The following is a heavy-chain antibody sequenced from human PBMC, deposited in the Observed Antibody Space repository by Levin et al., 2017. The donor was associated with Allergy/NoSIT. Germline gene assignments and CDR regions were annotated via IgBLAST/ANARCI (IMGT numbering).Heavy chain of an antibody. V-gene: IGHV5-51*01. CDR3: ATLSMGYGSALDF. D-gene: IGHD5-12*01. Sequence: ASVKVSCQGSGYSFTTYWVAWVRQLPGKGLEWIGLIFPGDSDTRYSPYFEGQVTISADNSITTAYLEWSTLKASDTAMYYCATLSMGYGSALDFWGQGTLVTVSS. J-gene: IGHJ3*01. CDR2: IFPGDSDT. CDR1: GYSFTTYW.